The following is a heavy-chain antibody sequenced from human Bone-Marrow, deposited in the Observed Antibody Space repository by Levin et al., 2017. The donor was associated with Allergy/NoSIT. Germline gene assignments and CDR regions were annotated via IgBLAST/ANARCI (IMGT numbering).Heavy chain of an antibody. D-gene: IGHD4-17*01. J-gene: IGHJ3*02. V-gene: IGHV4-61*03. CDR2: ISYSGAT. CDR1: GGSVRGENYY. CDR3: ARDHGDSSDAFAI. Sequence: LSQTLSLTCSVSGGSVRGENYYWSWIRQPPGKRLEWIGYISYSGATTYSPSLESRVTISLGASENHFSLRLSSLTAADTAVYYCARDHGDSSDAFAIWGQGTMVTVSS.